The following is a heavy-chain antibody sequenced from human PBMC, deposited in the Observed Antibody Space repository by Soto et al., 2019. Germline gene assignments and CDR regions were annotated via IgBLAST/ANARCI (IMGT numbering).Heavy chain of an antibody. CDR2: IYYSGST. CDR1: GGSISSYY. Sequence: ASGTLSLTCTVSGGSISSYYWSWIRQPPGKGMEWVGYIYYSGSTNYNPSLKSRVTISVDTSQNKFSLKLSYVTAADTAVYYCARVQFLRERGYSSSRDDDFDIWGQGTMVTVSS. CDR3: ARVQFLRERGYSSSRDDDFDI. J-gene: IGHJ3*02. V-gene: IGHV4-59*01. D-gene: IGHD6-13*01.